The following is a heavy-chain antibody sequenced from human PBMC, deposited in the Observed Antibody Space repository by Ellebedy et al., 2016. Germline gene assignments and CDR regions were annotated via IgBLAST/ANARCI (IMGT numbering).Heavy chain of an antibody. D-gene: IGHD5-12*01. J-gene: IGHJ3*02. CDR1: GGSISSSSYY. CDR3: AREPGYDSDAFDI. V-gene: IGHV4-39*07. CDR2: IYYSGST. Sequence: SETLSLTCTVSGGSISSSSYYWGWIRQPPGKGLEWIGSIYYSGSTYYNPSLKSRVTISVDTSKNQFSLKLSSVTAADTAVYYCAREPGYDSDAFDIWGQGTMVTVSS.